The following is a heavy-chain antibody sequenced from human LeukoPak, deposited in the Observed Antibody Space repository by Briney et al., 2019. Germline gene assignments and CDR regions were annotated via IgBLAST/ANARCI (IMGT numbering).Heavy chain of an antibody. CDR1: GLTFRSYG. D-gene: IGHD1-26*01. CDR3: AKADVGYLSSFDD. J-gene: IGHJ4*02. Sequence: GGSLRLSCAASGLTFRSYGMSWVRQAPGKGLEWVSAISGSGGNTYYTDSVKGRFTISRDNSKNTLFLQMDSLRVDDTAVYYRAKADVGYLSSFDDWGQGTLVTVSS. V-gene: IGHV3-23*01. CDR2: ISGSGGNT.